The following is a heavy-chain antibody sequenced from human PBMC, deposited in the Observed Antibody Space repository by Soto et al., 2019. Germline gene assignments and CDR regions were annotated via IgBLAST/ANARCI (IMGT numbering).Heavy chain of an antibody. CDR1: GYTFTGYY. D-gene: IGHD1-1*01. J-gene: IGHJ4*02. CDR3: ARGVDDNGYYFDY. Sequence: QVQLVQSGAEVKKPGASVKVSCKASGYTFTGYYMPWVRQAPGQGLEWMGWINPNSGGTNYAQKFQGWVTMTRDTSISTAPMALSRLRTDDTPVYYCARGVDDNGYYFDYWGQGSLVTVSS. V-gene: IGHV1-2*04. CDR2: INPNSGGT.